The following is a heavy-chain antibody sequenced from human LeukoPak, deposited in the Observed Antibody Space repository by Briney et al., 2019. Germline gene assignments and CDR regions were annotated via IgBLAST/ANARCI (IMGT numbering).Heavy chain of an antibody. Sequence: PSETLSLTCTVSGGSISSYYWSWIRQPPGKGLEWIGYIYCSGSTNYNPSLKSRVTISVDTSKNQLSLKLSSVTAADTAVYYCARHSGSPHYYDSSGYYYGAFDIWGQGTMVTVSS. D-gene: IGHD3-22*01. CDR1: GGSISSYY. CDR3: ARHSGSPHYYDSSGYYYGAFDI. V-gene: IGHV4-59*08. CDR2: IYCSGST. J-gene: IGHJ3*02.